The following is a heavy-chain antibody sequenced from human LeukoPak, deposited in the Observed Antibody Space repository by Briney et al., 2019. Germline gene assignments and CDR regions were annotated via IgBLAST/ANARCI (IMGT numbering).Heavy chain of an antibody. V-gene: IGHV3-30*04. CDR2: ISYDGRNK. Sequence: GGSLRLSCAASGFTFSSYARHGVGQAPGKGLEGVAVISYDGRNKYYADSVKGLFTISRHNSKNTLYLQMNSLSAEDTAVYYCARPYYYDSSGYYPGCDYWGQGTLVTVSS. CDR3: ARPYYYDSSGYYPGCDY. CDR1: GFTFSSYA. J-gene: IGHJ4*02. D-gene: IGHD3-22*01.